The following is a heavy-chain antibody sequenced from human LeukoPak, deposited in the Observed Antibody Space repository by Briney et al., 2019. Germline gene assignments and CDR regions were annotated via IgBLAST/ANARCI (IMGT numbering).Heavy chain of an antibody. Sequence: PGGSLRLSCAASGITVSNNYMSWVRQAPGKGLEWVSVIYSGGSTYYADSVKGRFTISRDNSKNTLYLQMNSLRAEDMAVYYCARDLGMIVDYWGQGTLVTVSS. CDR2: IYSGGST. V-gene: IGHV3-66*01. CDR3: ARDLGMIVDY. CDR1: GITVSNNY. J-gene: IGHJ4*02. D-gene: IGHD3-22*01.